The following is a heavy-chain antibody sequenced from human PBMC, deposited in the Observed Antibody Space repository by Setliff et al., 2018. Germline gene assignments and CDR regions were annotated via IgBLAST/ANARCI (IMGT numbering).Heavy chain of an antibody. CDR1: GGSLSNYY. Sequence: SETLSLTCTVYGGSLSNYYWSWIRQPPGKGLEWIGSVYYSGYTYYNPSLSGRVTISIDTSKNQFSLRLTSVTAADTAVYYCARVDFTMLQGVLGQWGQGTLVTVSS. CDR3: ARVDFTMLQGVLGQ. D-gene: IGHD3-10*01. V-gene: IGHV4-39*07. J-gene: IGHJ1*01. CDR2: VYYSGYT.